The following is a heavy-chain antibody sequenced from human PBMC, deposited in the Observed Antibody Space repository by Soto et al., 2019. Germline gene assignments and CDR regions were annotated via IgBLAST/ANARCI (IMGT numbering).Heavy chain of an antibody. CDR3: ARAGGLGAVAVDS. CDR2: IYHSGT. J-gene: IGHJ4*02. Sequence: QLQLQESGSGLVKPSQTLSLTCAVSGGSISSGGSSWSWIRQPPGKGLEWIGYIYHSGTYYNPSLRSRVTISVDRSTNQFSLKLSSVTAADTAVYYCARAGGLGAVAVDSWGQGTLVTVSS. V-gene: IGHV4-30-2*01. D-gene: IGHD6-19*01. CDR1: GGSISSGGSS.